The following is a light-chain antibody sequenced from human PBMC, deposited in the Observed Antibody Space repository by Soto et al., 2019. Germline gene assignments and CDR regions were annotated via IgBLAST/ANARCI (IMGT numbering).Light chain of an antibody. V-gene: IGKV1-39*01. J-gene: IGKJ4*01. Sequence: DIQMTQSPSSLSASVGDRVTITCRASQSISSYLNCYQQKPGKAPKLLIYAASSLQSGVPSRFSGSGSGTDFTLTISSLQPEDFATYYCQQSYSTLITFGGGTKVEIK. CDR1: QSISSY. CDR3: QQSYSTLIT. CDR2: AAS.